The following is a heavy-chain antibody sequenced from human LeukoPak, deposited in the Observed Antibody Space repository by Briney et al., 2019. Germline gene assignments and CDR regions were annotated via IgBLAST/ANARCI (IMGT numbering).Heavy chain of an antibody. V-gene: IGHV4-61*01. CDR1: GGSVSSGSYY. CDR2: IYYSGST. Sequence: SETLSLTCTVSGGSVSSGSYYWSWIRQPPGKGLEWIGYIYYSGSTNYNPSLKSRVTISVDTSKNQFSLKLSSVTAADMAVYYCARDWGGSSWYDYWGQGTLVTVSS. D-gene: IGHD6-13*01. CDR3: ARDWGGSSWYDY. J-gene: IGHJ4*02.